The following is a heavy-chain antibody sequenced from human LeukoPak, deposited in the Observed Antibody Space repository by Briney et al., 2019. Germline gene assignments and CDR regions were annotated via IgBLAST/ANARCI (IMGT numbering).Heavy chain of an antibody. D-gene: IGHD4-23*01. CDR2: IRSKAYGGTT. J-gene: IGHJ6*02. V-gene: IGHV3-49*03. CDR3: ARDPYLGGAYYYYGMDV. Sequence: GGSLRLSCTASGFTFGDYAMSWFRQAPGKGLEWVGFIRSKAYGGTTEYAASVRGRFTISRDNSKNTLYLQMNSLRAEDTAVYYCARDPYLGGAYYYYGMDVWGQGTTVTVSS. CDR1: GFTFGDYA.